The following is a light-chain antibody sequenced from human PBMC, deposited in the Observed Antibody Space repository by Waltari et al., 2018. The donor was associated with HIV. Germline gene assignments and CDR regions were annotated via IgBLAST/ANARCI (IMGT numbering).Light chain of an antibody. J-gene: IGKJ4*01. CDR1: QSVSTN. V-gene: IGKV3-15*01. Sequence: EIMITQSPAPLSVSPGARATLSRRASQSVSTNLAWYQQKPGQAPRLLIYGASTRATGIPARFSGSGSGTDFTLTISSLQSEDSVTYYCQQYNNWPLAFGGGTKVEIK. CDR3: QQYNNWPLA. CDR2: GAS.